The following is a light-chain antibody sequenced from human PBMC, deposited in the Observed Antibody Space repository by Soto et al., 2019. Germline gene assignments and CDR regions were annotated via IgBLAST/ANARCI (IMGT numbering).Light chain of an antibody. Sequence: QSALTQPASVSGSPGQSITISCTGTSSDVGCYNYVSWYQQHPGKAPKLMIYDVSNRPSGVSNRFSGSKSGNTASLTISRLQAEDEADYYCSSYTSSSTYVCGTGTKVTV. CDR3: SSYTSSSTYV. CDR1: SSDVGCYNY. CDR2: DVS. V-gene: IGLV2-14*01. J-gene: IGLJ1*01.